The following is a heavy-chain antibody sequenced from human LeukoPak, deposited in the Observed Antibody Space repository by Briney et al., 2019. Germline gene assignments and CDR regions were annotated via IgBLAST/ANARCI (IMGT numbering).Heavy chain of an antibody. CDR3: ARVLIRHRVPAAFDY. V-gene: IGHV3-11*04. CDR1: GFTFSDYY. D-gene: IGHD2-2*01. Sequence: GGSLRLSCAASGFTFSDYYMSWIRQAPGKGLEWVSYISSSGSTIYYADSVKGRFTISRDNAKNSLYLQMNSLRAEDTAVYYCARVLIRHRVPAAFDYWGQGTLVTVSS. CDR2: ISSSGSTI. J-gene: IGHJ4*02.